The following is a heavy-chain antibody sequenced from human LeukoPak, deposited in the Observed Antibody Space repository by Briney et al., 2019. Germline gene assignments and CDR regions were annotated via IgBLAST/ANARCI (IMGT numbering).Heavy chain of an antibody. CDR1: GYTFTSYG. D-gene: IGHD3-22*01. Sequence: GASVKVSCKASGYTFTSYGISWVRQAPGQGLEWMGWISAYNGNTNYAQKLQGRVTMTTDTSTSTAYMELRSLRSDDTAVYYCARDYYYDSSGYYSYRGQGTLVTVSS. CDR2: ISAYNGNT. V-gene: IGHV1-18*01. CDR3: ARDYYYDSSGYYSY. J-gene: IGHJ4*02.